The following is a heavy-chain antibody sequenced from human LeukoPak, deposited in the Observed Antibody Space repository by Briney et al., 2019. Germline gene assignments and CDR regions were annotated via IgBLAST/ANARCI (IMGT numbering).Heavy chain of an antibody. CDR2: ISYDGSNK. CDR3: ARDFRGYSGYGYFDAFDI. Sequence: GGSLRLSCAASGFTFSSYSMNWVRQAPGKGLEWVAVISYDGSNKYYADSVKGRFTISRDNSKNTLYLQMNSLRAEDTAVYHCARDFRGYSGYGYFDAFDIWGQGTMVTVSS. D-gene: IGHD5-12*01. V-gene: IGHV3-30*03. J-gene: IGHJ3*02. CDR1: GFTFSSYS.